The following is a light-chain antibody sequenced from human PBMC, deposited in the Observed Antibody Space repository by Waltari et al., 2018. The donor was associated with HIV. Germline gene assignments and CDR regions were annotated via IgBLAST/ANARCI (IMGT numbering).Light chain of an antibody. V-gene: IGLV3-21*02. Sequence: SYVLTQPPSESVAPGQTARVTCGGQNVGSNSGHWYQQKRGQPPTLFLYDDNDRPSGIPERFSGSNSGNTATLTISRVEVGDEADYYCHVWDSAGDGHVFGSGTKVTV. CDR2: DDN. CDR1: NVGSNS. CDR3: HVWDSAGDGHV. J-gene: IGLJ1*01.